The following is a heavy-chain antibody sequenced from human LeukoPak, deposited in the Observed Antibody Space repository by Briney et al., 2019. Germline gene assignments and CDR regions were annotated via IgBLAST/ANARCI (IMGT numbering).Heavy chain of an antibody. Sequence: YPGGSLRLSCAASGFTFSSYAMSWVRQAPGKGLEWVSAISGSGGSTYYADSVKGRFTISRDNSKNTLYLQMNSLRAEDTAVYYCAKDGSLSGSYDYWGQGTLVTVSS. J-gene: IGHJ4*02. CDR3: AKDGSLSGSYDY. V-gene: IGHV3-23*01. CDR2: ISGSGGST. CDR1: GFTFSSYA. D-gene: IGHD1-26*01.